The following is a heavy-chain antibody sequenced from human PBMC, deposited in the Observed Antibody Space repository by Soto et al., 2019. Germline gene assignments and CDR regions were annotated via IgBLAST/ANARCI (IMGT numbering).Heavy chain of an antibody. CDR1: GGSISNSH. V-gene: IGHV4-4*07. Sequence: QVHLQESDPGLVKPSETLSLSCTISGGSISNSHWSWIRQPAGKGLEWIGRVYSSGDTNYNPSLESRVTMSVDTSNNHFSLKLTSVTAADTAVYYCVRDKGMADLWGQGTLVSVSS. CDR2: VYSSGDT. D-gene: IGHD6-13*01. CDR3: VRDKGMADL. J-gene: IGHJ5*02.